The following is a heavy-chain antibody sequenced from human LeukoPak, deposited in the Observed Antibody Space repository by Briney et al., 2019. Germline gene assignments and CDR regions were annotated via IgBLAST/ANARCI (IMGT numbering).Heavy chain of an antibody. D-gene: IGHD2-15*01. CDR3: ARTSRSSSIDD. CDR2: INQGGSDK. CDR1: GFTFSNYL. Sequence: GESLRLSCAASGFTFSNYLMSWVRQAPRKGLEWVANINQGGSDKSYVDSVKGRFTISRDNAKNSLYLEMNSLRVEDTAMYYCARTSRSSSIDDWGQGTLVTVSS. J-gene: IGHJ4*02. V-gene: IGHV3-7*01.